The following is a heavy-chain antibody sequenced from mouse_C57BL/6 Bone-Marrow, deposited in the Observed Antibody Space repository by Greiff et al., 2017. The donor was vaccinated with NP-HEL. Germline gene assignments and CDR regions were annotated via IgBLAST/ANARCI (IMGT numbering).Heavy chain of an antibody. J-gene: IGHJ4*01. CDR1: GFNIKDYH. CDR2: IDPEDGDT. CDR3: TTNSHAMDY. Sequence: EVQPQQSGAELVRPGASVKLSCTASGFNIKDYHMHWVKQRPEQGLEWIGWIDPEDGDTEYAPKFQGKATMTADTSSNTAYLQLSSLTSEDTTVYYCTTNSHAMDYWGQGTSVTVSS. V-gene: IGHV14-1*01.